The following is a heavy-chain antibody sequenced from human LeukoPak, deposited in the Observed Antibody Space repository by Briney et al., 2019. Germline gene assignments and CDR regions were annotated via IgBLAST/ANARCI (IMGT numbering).Heavy chain of an antibody. Sequence: PSETLSLTCAVSGYSISSDYYWGWIRQPPGKGLEWIGSIYHSGSTYYNPSLKSRVTISLDTSKKQFSLNLSSVTAADTAVYYCARVVAAPGWFQHWGQGTLVTVSS. CDR2: IYHSGST. CDR1: GYSISSDYY. J-gene: IGHJ1*01. V-gene: IGHV4-38-2*01. D-gene: IGHD2-15*01. CDR3: ARVVAAPGWFQH.